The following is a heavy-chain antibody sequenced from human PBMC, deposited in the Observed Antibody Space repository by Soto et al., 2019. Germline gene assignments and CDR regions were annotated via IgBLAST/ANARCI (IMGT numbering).Heavy chain of an antibody. Sequence: EVQLVESGGGLVKPGGSLRLSCAASGFTFSSYSMNWVRQAPGKGLEWVSSISRSSSYIYYADSVKGRFTISGDNAKNSLYLQMNSLRAEDTAVYYCARDLHDYVSFRFDPWGQGTLVTVSS. CDR3: ARDLHDYVSFRFDP. D-gene: IGHD3-16*01. CDR1: GFTFSSYS. V-gene: IGHV3-21*01. J-gene: IGHJ5*02. CDR2: ISRSSSYI.